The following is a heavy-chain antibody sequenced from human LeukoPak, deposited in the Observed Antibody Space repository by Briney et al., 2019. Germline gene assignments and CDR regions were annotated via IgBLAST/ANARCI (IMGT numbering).Heavy chain of an antibody. CDR1: GYTFTNYG. Sequence: ASVKVSCKASGYTFTNYGITWVRQAPGQGLEWMGWISGYNGNTNYAQKLQGRVTMTADTSTSTAYMELRSLRSDDTAVYYCARDGVGPTTSPIHNWFDPWGQGTLVTVSS. CDR3: ARDGVGPTTSPIHNWFDP. CDR2: ISGYNGNT. J-gene: IGHJ5*02. D-gene: IGHD1-26*01. V-gene: IGHV1-18*01.